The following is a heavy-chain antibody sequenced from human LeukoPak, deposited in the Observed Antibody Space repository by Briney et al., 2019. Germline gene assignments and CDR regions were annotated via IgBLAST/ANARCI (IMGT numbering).Heavy chain of an antibody. CDR2: INHSGST. CDR3: ARRKRLLVPAAITKLYYYMDV. V-gene: IGHV4-34*01. CDR1: GGSFSGYY. Sequence: PSETLSLTCAVYGGSFSGYYWSWIRQPPGKGLEWIGEINHSGSTNYNPSLKSRVTISVDTSKNQFSLKLSSVTAADTAVYYCARRKRLLVPAAITKLYYYMDVWGKGTTVTVSS. J-gene: IGHJ6*03. D-gene: IGHD2-2*02.